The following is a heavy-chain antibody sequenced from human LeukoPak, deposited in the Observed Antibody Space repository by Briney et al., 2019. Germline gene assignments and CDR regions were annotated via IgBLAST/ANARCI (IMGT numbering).Heavy chain of an antibody. CDR2: IFGSGGSA. CDR1: GFTFNSYA. D-gene: IGHD3-22*01. CDR3: GKTTVGYSSGRFPGWPVDY. Sequence: PGGSLRLSCAASGFTFNSYAMYWVRQAPGKGLEWISGIFGSGGSAHYVDSVKGRFTISRDNSKNTVFLQMNSLKTEDTAVYYCGKTTVGYSSGRFPGWPVDYWGQGTLVTVSS. J-gene: IGHJ4*02. V-gene: IGHV3-23*01.